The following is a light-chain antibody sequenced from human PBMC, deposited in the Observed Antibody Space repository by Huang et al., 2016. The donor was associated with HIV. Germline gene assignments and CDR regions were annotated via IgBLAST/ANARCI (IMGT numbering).Light chain of an antibody. CDR2: AAS. Sequence: DIQMTQSPFSLSASVGDRVTITCRASQSISSYLNWYQQKPGKAPKILIYAASTLQSGIPSRFSGSGAGTDFTLTITGLQPEDVATYYCQKYNSGPALTFGGGTKVQIK. CDR3: QKYNSGPALT. J-gene: IGKJ4*01. CDR1: QSISSY. V-gene: IGKV1-39*01.